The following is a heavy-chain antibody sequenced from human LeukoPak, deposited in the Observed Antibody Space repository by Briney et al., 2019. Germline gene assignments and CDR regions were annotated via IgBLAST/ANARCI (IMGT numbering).Heavy chain of an antibody. CDR2: INWNGGST. J-gene: IGHJ4*02. V-gene: IGHV3-20*04. Sequence: GGSLRLSCAASGFTVSSNYMSWVRQAPGKGLEWVSGINWNGGSTGYADSVKGRFTISRDNAKNSLYLQMNSLRAEDTALYYCARGRSGSGSYYYFDYWGQGTLVTVSS. CDR3: ARGRSGSGSYYYFDY. CDR1: GFTVSSNY. D-gene: IGHD3-10*01.